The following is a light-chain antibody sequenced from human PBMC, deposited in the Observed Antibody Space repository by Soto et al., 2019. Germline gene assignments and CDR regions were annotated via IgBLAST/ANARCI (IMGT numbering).Light chain of an antibody. CDR1: SSDVGGYKY. V-gene: IGLV2-8*01. J-gene: IGLJ1*01. CDR2: EVN. CDR3: SSYAGSPYV. Sequence: SALTQPPCASGSPGQSVTISCTGSSSDVGGYKYVSWYQQHRGRAPKLMIYEVNKRPSGVPDRFSGSKSGNTASLTVSGLQAEDQADYNCSSYAGSPYVFGTGTKVTV.